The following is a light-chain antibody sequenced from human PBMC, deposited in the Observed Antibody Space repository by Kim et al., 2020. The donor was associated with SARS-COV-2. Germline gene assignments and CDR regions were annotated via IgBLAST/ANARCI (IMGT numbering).Light chain of an antibody. CDR1: SSNIGAGYV. Sequence: VTISCTGSSSNIGAGYVVHWYQQLPGTAPKLLIYGNSNRPSGVPDRFSGSKSGTSASLAITGLQAEDEADYYCQSYDSSLSAYVVFGGGTQLTVL. CDR2: GNS. CDR3: QSYDSSLSAYVV. V-gene: IGLV1-40*01. J-gene: IGLJ2*01.